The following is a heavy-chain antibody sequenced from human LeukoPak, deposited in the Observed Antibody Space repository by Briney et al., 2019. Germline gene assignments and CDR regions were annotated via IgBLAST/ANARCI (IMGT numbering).Heavy chain of an antibody. D-gene: IGHD6-6*01. V-gene: IGHV1-8*01. Sequence: ASVKVSCKASGYTFTSYDINWVRQATGQGLEWMGWMNPNSDNTGYAQKFQGRVTMTRNTSISTAYMELSSLRSEDTAVYYCARGRGAARPFDYWGQGTLVTVSS. CDR1: GYTFTSYD. CDR2: MNPNSDNT. J-gene: IGHJ4*02. CDR3: ARGRGAARPFDY.